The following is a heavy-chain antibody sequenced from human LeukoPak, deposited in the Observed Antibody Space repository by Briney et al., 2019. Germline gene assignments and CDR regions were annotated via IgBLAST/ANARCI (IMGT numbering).Heavy chain of an antibody. CDR3: ARKDDILTGYAPNGMDV. CDR2: INHSGST. D-gene: IGHD3-9*01. CDR1: GWIFSDYY. Sequence: ETVSVTCPVYGWIFSDYYWSWLRQPPGKGLEWIGEINHSGSTNYNLPLNSGVTISVDTSKNQFSLKLSSVTAADTAVYYCARKDDILTGYAPNGMDVWGQGTTVTVSS. J-gene: IGHJ6*02. V-gene: IGHV4-34*01.